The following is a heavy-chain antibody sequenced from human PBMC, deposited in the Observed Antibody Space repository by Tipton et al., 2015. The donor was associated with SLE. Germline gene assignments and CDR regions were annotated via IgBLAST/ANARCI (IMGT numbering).Heavy chain of an antibody. J-gene: IGHJ4*02. D-gene: IGHD7-27*01. CDR2: IYSSEST. CDR1: DYSITSGYF. CDR3: ATYGELGIAYFDY. V-gene: IGHV4-4*07. Sequence: LRLSCQVSDYSITSGYFWGWIRQPAGKGLEWIGRIYSSESTNYNPSLKSRVTMSVDTSKNQFSLKLSSVTAADTAVYYCATYGELGIAYFDYWGQGMLVTVSS.